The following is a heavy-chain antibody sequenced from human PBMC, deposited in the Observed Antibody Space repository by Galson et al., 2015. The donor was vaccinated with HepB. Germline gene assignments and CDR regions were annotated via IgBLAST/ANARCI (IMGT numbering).Heavy chain of an antibody. CDR1: GYSFTSYW. CDR2: IYPGDSDT. D-gene: IGHD1-1*01. V-gene: IGHV5-51*03. CDR3: ARRCGNRDFNNWFDP. J-gene: IGHJ5*02. Sequence: QSGAEVKKPGESLKISCKGSGYSFTSYWIGWVRQMPGKGLERMGIIYPGDSDTRYSPSFQGQVTISADKSISTAYLQWSSLKASDTAMYYCARRCGNRDFNNWFDPWGQGTLVTVSS.